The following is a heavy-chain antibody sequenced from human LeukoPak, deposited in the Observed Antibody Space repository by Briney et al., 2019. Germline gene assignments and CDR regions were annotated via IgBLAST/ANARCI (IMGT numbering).Heavy chain of an antibody. D-gene: IGHD3-22*01. J-gene: IGHJ4*02. CDR3: AKDRPNYYESNGDYYKRDGDY. Sequence: QPGGSLRLSCAASGFTVSRNSMSWVRQAPGKGLEWVASISSRGDYTFYIDSVKGRFTISRDNPKNTLYLEMNGLRAEDTARYYCAKDRPNYYESNGDYYKRDGDYWGQGTLVTVSS. CDR1: GFTVSRNS. CDR2: ISSRGDYT. V-gene: IGHV3-23*01.